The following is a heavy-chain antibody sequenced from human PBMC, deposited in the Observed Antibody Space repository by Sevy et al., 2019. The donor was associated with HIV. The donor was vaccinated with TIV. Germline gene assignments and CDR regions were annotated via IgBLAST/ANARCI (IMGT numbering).Heavy chain of an antibody. Sequence: SETLSLTCAVSGYSISSGYYWGWIRQPPGKGLEWIGSIYHSGSTYYNPSLKSRVTISVDTSKNQFSLKLSSVTAAETAVYYCARDYYDSFGYFDYWGQGTLVTVSS. CDR2: IYHSGST. D-gene: IGHD3-22*01. CDR3: ARDYYDSFGYFDY. J-gene: IGHJ4*02. V-gene: IGHV4-38-2*02. CDR1: GYSISSGYY.